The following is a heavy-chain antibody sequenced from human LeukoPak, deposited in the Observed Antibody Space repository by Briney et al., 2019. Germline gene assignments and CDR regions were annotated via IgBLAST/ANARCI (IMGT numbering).Heavy chain of an antibody. CDR2: IYYSGST. J-gene: IGHJ4*02. CDR3: ARDLFSLTVDY. CDR1: GGSISSGDYY. D-gene: IGHD4/OR15-4a*01. Sequence: PSETLSLTCTVSGGSISSGDYYWSWIRQPPGKGLEGIGYIYYSGSTYYNPSLKSRVTISVDTSKNQFSLKLSSVTAADTAVYYCARDLFSLTVDYWGQGTLVTVSS. V-gene: IGHV4-30-4*01.